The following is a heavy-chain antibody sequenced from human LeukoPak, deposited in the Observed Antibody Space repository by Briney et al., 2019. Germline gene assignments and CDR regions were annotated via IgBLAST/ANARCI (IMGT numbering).Heavy chain of an antibody. CDR1: GGSISSSSYY. Sequence: KTSETLSLTCTVSGGSISSSSYYWGWIRQPPGKGLEWIGSIYHSGSTYYNPSLKSRVTISVDTSKNQFSLKLSSVTAADTAVYYCASYSGTTNDAFDIWGQGTMVTVSS. D-gene: IGHD1-26*01. J-gene: IGHJ3*02. V-gene: IGHV4-39*01. CDR3: ASYSGTTNDAFDI. CDR2: IYHSGST.